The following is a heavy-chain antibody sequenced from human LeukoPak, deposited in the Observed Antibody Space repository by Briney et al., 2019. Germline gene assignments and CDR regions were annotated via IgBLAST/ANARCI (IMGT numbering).Heavy chain of an antibody. CDR2: VDPEDGET. Sequence: GASVKVSCKASGYTFTDYYMHWVRQAPGKGLEWMGRVDPEDGETIYAEKFQGRVTITADTSTDTAYMELSSLRSEDTAVYYCATALRFKVGAFDIWGQGTMVTVSS. V-gene: IGHV1-69-2*01. CDR1: GYTFTDYY. D-gene: IGHD1-26*01. J-gene: IGHJ3*02. CDR3: ATALRFKVGAFDI.